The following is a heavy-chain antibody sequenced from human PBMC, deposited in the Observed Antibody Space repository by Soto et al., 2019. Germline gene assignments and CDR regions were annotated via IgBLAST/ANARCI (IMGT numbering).Heavy chain of an antibody. CDR3: AKGYAYFDL. D-gene: IGHD5-12*01. V-gene: IGHV3-21*01. CDR1: GFTFSSYT. J-gene: IGHJ2*01. Sequence: GGSLRLSCAASGFTFSSYTMNWVRQAPGKGLEWVSSISSSSSHIYYADSVKGQFTISRDNAKNSLYLQMNSLRAEDTAVYYCAKGYAYFDLWGRGTLVTVSS. CDR2: ISSSSSHI.